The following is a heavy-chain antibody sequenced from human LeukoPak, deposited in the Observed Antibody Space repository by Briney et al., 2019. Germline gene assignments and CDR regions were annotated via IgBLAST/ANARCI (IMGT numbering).Heavy chain of an antibody. CDR2: ISSNGGRT. D-gene: IGHD3-22*01. CDR3: ARVGDINYFDY. J-gene: IGHJ4*02. V-gene: IGHV3-64*01. CDR1: GFTFSSYE. Sequence: GGSLRLSCAASGFTFSSYEMNWVRQAPGKGLEYVSAISSNGGRTYYAISVNGRFTISRDNSKNTLYLQMGSLRAEDMAVYYCARVGDINYFDYWGQGTLVTVSS.